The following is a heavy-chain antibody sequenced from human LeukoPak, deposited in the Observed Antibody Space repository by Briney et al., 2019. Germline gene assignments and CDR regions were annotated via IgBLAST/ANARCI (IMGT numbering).Heavy chain of an antibody. CDR2: INHSGST. J-gene: IGHJ4*02. CDR1: GGSFSGYY. CDR3: ARKASIRGGFH. D-gene: IGHD2-2*01. V-gene: IGHV4-34*01. Sequence: SETLSLTCAVYGGSFSGYYWSWLRQPPGKGLEWIGEINHSGSTNYNPSLKSRITISVDTSKNQFSLKLISVTATDTAVYYCARKASIRGGFHWGQGTLVTVSS.